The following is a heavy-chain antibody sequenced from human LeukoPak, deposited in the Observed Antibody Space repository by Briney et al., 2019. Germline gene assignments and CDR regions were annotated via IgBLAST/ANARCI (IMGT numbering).Heavy chain of an antibody. V-gene: IGHV5-51*01. CDR2: VYPGDSDV. J-gene: IGHJ4*02. CDR3: ARHSSDNGGYYVDY. CDR1: GYTFNTYW. Sequence: GQSLRISCKGSGYTFNTYWIGWVRQTPGKGLEWLGIVYPGDSDVRYRPSFQGQVTISADKSISTAYLQWSSLKASDAAIYFCARHSSDNGGYYVDYWGQGALVAVSS. D-gene: IGHD3-22*01.